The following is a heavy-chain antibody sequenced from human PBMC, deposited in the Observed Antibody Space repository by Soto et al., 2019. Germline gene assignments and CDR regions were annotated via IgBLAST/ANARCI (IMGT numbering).Heavy chain of an antibody. CDR1: GGSSSSTTYY. Sequence: SETLSLTCTVSGGSSSSTTYYWGRIRQSPGKGLEWIGYIYYSGSTYYNPSLKSRVTISVDTSKNQFSLKLSSVTAADTAVYYCARGIAAAGRAIYYYYYYMDVWGKGTTVTVS. V-gene: IGHV4-31*03. CDR2: IYYSGST. CDR3: ARGIAAAGRAIYYYYYYMDV. D-gene: IGHD6-13*01. J-gene: IGHJ6*03.